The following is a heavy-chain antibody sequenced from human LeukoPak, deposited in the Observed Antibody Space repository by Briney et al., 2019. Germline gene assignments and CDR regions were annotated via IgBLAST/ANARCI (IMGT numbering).Heavy chain of an antibody. J-gene: IGHJ4*02. D-gene: IGHD3-9*01. CDR1: GVSINDYY. CDR2: ISHTEGT. CDR3: ARIRCGHSGSVCYNH. Sequence: RPSETLSLTCGVFGVSINDYYWSWIRQSPGKGLEWIGEISHTEGTRYNPSLESRVTISVGTSENQLSLKLIFVTAADTAVYYCARIRCGHSGSVCYNHWGLGTLVTVSS. V-gene: IGHV4-34*01.